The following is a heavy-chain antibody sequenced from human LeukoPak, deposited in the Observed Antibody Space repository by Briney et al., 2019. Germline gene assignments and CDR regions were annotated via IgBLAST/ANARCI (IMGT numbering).Heavy chain of an antibody. V-gene: IGHV3-11*01. J-gene: IGHJ4*02. D-gene: IGHD6-13*01. Sequence: GGSLRLSCAASEFTFRDYYMSWIRQAPGKGLEWVSYISYSGDTIYYADSVKGRFTVSRDNSKNSTYLQMNSLRAEDTAVYYCARLGIITAAGSNDYWGQGTLVTVSS. CDR1: EFTFRDYY. CDR3: ARLGIITAAGSNDY. CDR2: ISYSGDTI.